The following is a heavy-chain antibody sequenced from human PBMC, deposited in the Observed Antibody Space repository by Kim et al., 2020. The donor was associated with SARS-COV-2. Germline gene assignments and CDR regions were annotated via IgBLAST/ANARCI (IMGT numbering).Heavy chain of an antibody. J-gene: IGHJ4*02. CDR1: GYTFTKHI. V-gene: IGHV1-18*01. Sequence: ASVKVSCKASGYTFTKHIISWVRQAPGQGLEWMGLISSFTGNTIYAENLEGRVTLTADTSTRTAYMELTSLRSDDTAIYYCAREGGNTLGFDFWGQGTLVTVPS. D-gene: IGHD3-16*01. CDR2: ISSFTGNT. CDR3: AREGGNTLGFDF.